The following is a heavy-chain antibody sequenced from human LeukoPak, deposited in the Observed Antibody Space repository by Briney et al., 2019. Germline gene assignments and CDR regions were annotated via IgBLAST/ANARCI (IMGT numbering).Heavy chain of an antibody. J-gene: IGHJ3*01. Sequence: PSETLSLTCSVSGDSCSNYYWSWIRQPPGKGLEWIGYVYYSGSTNYNPSLKSRVTISVDTSKNQFSLNLSSVTAADTAMYFCASRGVAAPHDAFDFWGRGTVVTVSS. CDR1: GDSCSNYY. CDR2: VYYSGST. D-gene: IGHD6-13*01. CDR3: ASRGVAAPHDAFDF. V-gene: IGHV4-59*08.